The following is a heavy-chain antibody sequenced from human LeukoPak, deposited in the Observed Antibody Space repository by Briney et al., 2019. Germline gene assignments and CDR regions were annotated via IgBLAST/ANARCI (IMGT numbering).Heavy chain of an antibody. V-gene: IGHV1-3*01. CDR1: GYTFTSYA. J-gene: IGHJ4*02. Sequence: ASVKVSCRASGYTFTSYAMHWVRQAPGQRLEWMGWINAGNGNTKYSQKFQGRVTITRDTTASTAYMELSSLRSEDTAVYYCARAGDYVWGSYRYTNGFFDYWGQGTLVTVSS. D-gene: IGHD3-16*02. CDR2: INAGNGNT. CDR3: ARAGDYVWGSYRYTNGFFDY.